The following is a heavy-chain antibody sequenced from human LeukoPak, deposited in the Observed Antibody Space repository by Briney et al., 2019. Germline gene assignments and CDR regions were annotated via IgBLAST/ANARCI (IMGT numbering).Heavy chain of an antibody. J-gene: IGHJ6*02. CDR1: GYMFTMYA. CDR2: INPANGIT. CDR3: ARDSDFGPTSVTIPGGMDV. V-gene: IGHV1-3*01. D-gene: IGHD4-17*01. Sequence: GASVKVSCKASGYMFTMYALHWVRQAPGQRLEWMGWINPANGITKYSQNFQDRVTITRDTSANTVYMELNSLRSEDSAVYYCARDSDFGPTSVTIPGGMDVWGQGTRVTVSS.